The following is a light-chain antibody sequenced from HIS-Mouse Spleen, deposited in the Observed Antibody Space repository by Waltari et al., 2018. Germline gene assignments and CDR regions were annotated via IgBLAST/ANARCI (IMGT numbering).Light chain of an antibody. V-gene: IGKV3-15*01. CDR1: QSVSSN. CDR3: QQYNNWPPVT. Sequence: EIVMTQSPATLSVSPGERATLPCRASQSVSSNLAWYQQKPGQAPRLLIYGASTRATGIPARFSGSGSGTEFTLTISSMQSEDFAVYYCQQYNNWPPVTFGQGTRLEIK. CDR2: GAS. J-gene: IGKJ5*01.